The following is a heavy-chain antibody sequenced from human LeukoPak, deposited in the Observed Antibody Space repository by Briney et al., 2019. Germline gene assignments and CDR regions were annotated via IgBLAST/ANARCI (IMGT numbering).Heavy chain of an antibody. V-gene: IGHV3-33*06. D-gene: IGHD3-10*01. CDR1: GFRFSDYG. CDR2: IWYDRGKK. CDR3: AKGDNYKPLYFDT. J-gene: IGHJ4*02. Sequence: PGGSLRLSCAASGFRFSDYGMHWVRQAPGKGLEWVAVIWYDRGKKFYADSVEGRFIISSDNSKNTLFLQMNSLRDEDTAVYYCAKGDNYKPLYFDTWGQGSLVIVSA.